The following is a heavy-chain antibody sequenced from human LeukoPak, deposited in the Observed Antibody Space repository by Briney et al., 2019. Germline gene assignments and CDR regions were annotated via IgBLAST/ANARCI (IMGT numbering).Heavy chain of an antibody. J-gene: IGHJ4*02. Sequence: PSETLSLTCTVSGGSISSYYWSWIRQPPGKGLEWIGYIYYSGSTNYNPSLKSRVTISVDTSKNQFSLKLSSVTAADTAVYYCASTGYSSGWYENWGQGTLVTVSS. CDR3: ASTGYSSGWYEN. D-gene: IGHD6-19*01. V-gene: IGHV4-59*01. CDR2: IYYSGST. CDR1: GGSISSYY.